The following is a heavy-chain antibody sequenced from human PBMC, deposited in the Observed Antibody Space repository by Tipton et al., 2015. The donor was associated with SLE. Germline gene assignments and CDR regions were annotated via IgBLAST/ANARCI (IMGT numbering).Heavy chain of an antibody. CDR2: IYPGDSDT. D-gene: IGHD3-3*01. V-gene: IGHV5-51*01. CDR3: ARSGYDFWSGWDAFDI. CDR1: GYSFISYW. Sequence: VQLVQSGAEVKKPGESLKISCKGSGYSFISYWIGWVRQMPGKGLEWMGIIYPGDSDTRNSPSFQGQVTISADKSISTAYLQWSSLKASDTAMYYCARSGYDFWSGWDAFDIWGQGTMVTVSS. J-gene: IGHJ3*02.